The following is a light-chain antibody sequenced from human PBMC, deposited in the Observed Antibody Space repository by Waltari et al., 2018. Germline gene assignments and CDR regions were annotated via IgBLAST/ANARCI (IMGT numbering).Light chain of an antibody. V-gene: IGLV1-51*02. CDR3: GTWDSSLSGAV. CDR2: EKT. CDR1: RSNIGNNY. J-gene: IGLJ7*01. Sequence: QSVLTQPPSMSAAPGQRVTIPCSGGRSNIGNNYVSLYRQFPGTAPKLPIYEKTDRPSGIPGRFSGSKSGTSATLDITGLQAGDEADYYCGTWDSSLSGAVFGGGTHLTVL.